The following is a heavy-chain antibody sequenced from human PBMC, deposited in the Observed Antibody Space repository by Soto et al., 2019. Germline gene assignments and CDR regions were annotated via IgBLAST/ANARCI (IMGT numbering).Heavy chain of an antibody. D-gene: IGHD2-15*01. Sequence: QVQLVQSGAEVKKPGASVKVSCKASGYTFTDYYVHWVRQAPGKDLKWMGWINPTTGGTSYAQNLQGRVTMTRETSISNAYMELSSLTSDDAAVYYRSRVFAVVGGRSISLPNDYWGQGALLSVSS. V-gene: IGHV1-2*02. J-gene: IGHJ4*02. CDR1: GYTFTDYY. CDR3: SRVFAVVGGRSISLPNDY. CDR2: INPTTGGT.